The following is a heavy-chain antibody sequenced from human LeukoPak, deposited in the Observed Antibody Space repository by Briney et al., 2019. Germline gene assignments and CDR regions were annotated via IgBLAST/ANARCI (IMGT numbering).Heavy chain of an antibody. Sequence: GGSLRLSCAASGFTFSSYWMSWVRQAPGKGPEWVVNIKQDGNEKYYVDSVKGRFTISRDNTKNSLYLQMNSLRAEDTAVYYCAKGEWLVRSAFDIWGQGTMVTVSS. CDR3: AKGEWLVRSAFDI. D-gene: IGHD6-19*01. J-gene: IGHJ3*02. CDR2: IKQDGNEK. CDR1: GFTFSSYW. V-gene: IGHV3-7*01.